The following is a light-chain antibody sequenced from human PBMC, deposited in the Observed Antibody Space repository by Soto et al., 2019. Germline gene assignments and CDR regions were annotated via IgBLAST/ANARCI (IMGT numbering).Light chain of an antibody. V-gene: IGLV2-11*01. CDR3: FSYRSRESHV. J-gene: IGLJ1*01. CDR2: DVH. Sequence: QSALSQPRSVSGSPGQSVTISCTGSSSDVGSYNYVSWFQHHPGKAPKLIIYDVHKRPSGVPDRFSGSKSGNTASLTFSGLQAEDEADYYCFSYRSRESHVFGTGTKLTVL. CDR1: SSDVGSYNY.